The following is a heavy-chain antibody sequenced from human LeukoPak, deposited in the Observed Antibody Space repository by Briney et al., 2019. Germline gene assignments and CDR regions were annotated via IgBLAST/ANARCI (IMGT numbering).Heavy chain of an antibody. Sequence: RASVKVSCKASGGTLSSYAISWVRQAPGQGLEWMGGIIPIFGTANYAQKFQGRVTITADESTSTAYMELSSLRSEDTAVYYCATRLGYGSGTQQLRPYYYYGMDVWGQGTTVTVSS. CDR1: GGTLSSYA. V-gene: IGHV1-69*01. J-gene: IGHJ6*02. CDR3: ATRLGYGSGTQQLRPYYYYGMDV. CDR2: IIPIFGTA. D-gene: IGHD3-10*01.